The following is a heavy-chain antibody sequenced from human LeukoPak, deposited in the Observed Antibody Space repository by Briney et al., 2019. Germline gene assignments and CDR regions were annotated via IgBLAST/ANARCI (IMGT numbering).Heavy chain of an antibody. CDR3: ARDPTSRGWYYFDY. CDR2: IWEDGTNI. V-gene: IGHV3-33*01. D-gene: IGHD2-15*01. J-gene: IGHJ4*02. CDR1: GFTFSIYG. Sequence: PGGSLRLSCAASGFTFSIYGMHWVRQAPGKGLEWVAVIWEDGTNIRYADSVKGRFTISRDNSKNTLYLQMNRLRAEDTAVYYCARDPTSRGWYYFDYWGQGTLVTVSS.